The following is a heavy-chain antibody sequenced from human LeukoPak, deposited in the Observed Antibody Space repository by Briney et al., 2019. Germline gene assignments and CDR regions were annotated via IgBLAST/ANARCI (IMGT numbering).Heavy chain of an antibody. D-gene: IGHD4-17*01. CDR2: MNSISGNT. J-gene: IGHJ4*02. V-gene: IGHV1-8*01. Sequence: ASVRVSCKASGYTFTSYDINWVRQATGQGLEWMGWMNSISGNTGYAQKFQGRATMTRDMSINTAYMELSSLRSEDTAVYYCARVGSDYGDYMAYWGQGTLVTVSS. CDR1: GYTFTSYD. CDR3: ARVGSDYGDYMAY.